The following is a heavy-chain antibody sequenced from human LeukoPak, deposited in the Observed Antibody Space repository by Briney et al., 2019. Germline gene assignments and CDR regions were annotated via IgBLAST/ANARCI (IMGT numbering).Heavy chain of an antibody. D-gene: IGHD3-10*02. CDR3: ARRLPGGTMSNPGAFDI. J-gene: IGHJ3*02. V-gene: IGHV5-51*01. Sequence: GESLQISCKGSGYSFTSYWIGWVRQMPGKGLEWVGIIYPGDSDTRYSPSFQGQVTISADKSISTAYLQWSSLKASDTAMYYCARRLPGGTMSNPGAFDIWGQGTMVTVSS. CDR1: GYSFTSYW. CDR2: IYPGDSDT.